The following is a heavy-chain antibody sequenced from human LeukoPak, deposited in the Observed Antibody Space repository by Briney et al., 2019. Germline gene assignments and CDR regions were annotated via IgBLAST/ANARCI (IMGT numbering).Heavy chain of an antibody. D-gene: IGHD3-3*01. J-gene: IGHJ4*02. CDR3: ARDITIFGVVTTFDY. V-gene: IGHV3-30-3*01. CDR1: GFTFSSYA. Sequence: GRSLRLSCAASGFTFSSYAMHWVRQAPGKGLEWVAVISYDGSNKYYADSVKGRFTISRDNSKNTLYLQMNSLRAEDTAVYYCARDITIFGVVTTFDYWGQGTLVTVSS. CDR2: ISYDGSNK.